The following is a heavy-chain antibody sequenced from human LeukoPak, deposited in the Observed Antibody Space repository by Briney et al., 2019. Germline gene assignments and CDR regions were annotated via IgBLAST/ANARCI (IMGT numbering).Heavy chain of an antibody. CDR1: GFTFSGSA. J-gene: IGHJ4*02. V-gene: IGHV3-73*01. CDR2: IRSKANSYAT. Sequence: GGSLRLSCAASGFTFSGSAMPWVRQASGKGLEWVGRIRSKANSYATAYAASVKGRFTISRDDSKNTAYLQMNSLKTEDTAVYYCARRLEGVLGGPYDNWGQGIQVTVSS. CDR3: ARRLEGVLGGPYDN. D-gene: IGHD2-15*01.